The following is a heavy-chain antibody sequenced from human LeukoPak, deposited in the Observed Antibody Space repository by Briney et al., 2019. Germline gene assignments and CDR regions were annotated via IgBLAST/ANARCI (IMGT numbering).Heavy chain of an antibody. Sequence: NAGGSLRLSCAASGFTFSDYYMSWIRQAPGKGLEWVSYISSSGSTIYYADSVKGRFTISRDNAKNSLYLQMNSLRAEDTAVYYCARDGIYGDWPYNWFDPWGQGTLVTVSS. CDR3: ARDGIYGDWPYNWFDP. D-gene: IGHD4-17*01. CDR2: ISSSGSTI. CDR1: GFTFSDYY. V-gene: IGHV3-11*01. J-gene: IGHJ5*02.